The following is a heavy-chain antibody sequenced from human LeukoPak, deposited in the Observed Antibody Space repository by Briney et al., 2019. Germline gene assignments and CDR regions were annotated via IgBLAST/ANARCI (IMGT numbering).Heavy chain of an antibody. D-gene: IGHD2-15*01. J-gene: IGHJ1*01. CDR3: ARDSADCSGGSCYSAEYFQH. CDR1: GVTFSSYS. V-gene: IGHV3-66*01. CDR2: IYSGGST. Sequence: GGSLRLSCAASGVTFSSYSMNWVRQAPGKGLEWVSVIYSGGSTYYADSVKGRFTISRDNSKNTLYLQMNSLRAEDTAVYYCARDSADCSGGSCYSAEYFQHWGQGTLVTVSS.